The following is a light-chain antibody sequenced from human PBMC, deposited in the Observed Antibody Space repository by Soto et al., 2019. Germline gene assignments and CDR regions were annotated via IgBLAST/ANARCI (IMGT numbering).Light chain of an antibody. CDR3: QQYSKWPLT. CDR2: SAS. V-gene: IGKV3-15*01. Sequence: EVVMKHSLVTLSVTPRESGIRRCRASQSVSSYLAWDQLKRGQAPRLLNYSASTTATGIPVSFSGSGSGTEFILTIRRLQSEDFAVYYCQQYSKWPLTFGGGTKVDIK. CDR1: QSVSSY. J-gene: IGKJ4*01.